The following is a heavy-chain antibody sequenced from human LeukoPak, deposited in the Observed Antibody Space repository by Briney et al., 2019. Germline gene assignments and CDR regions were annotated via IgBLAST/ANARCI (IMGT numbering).Heavy chain of an antibody. J-gene: IGHJ3*02. CDR2: ISYIGIT. V-gene: IGHV4-59*11. Sequence: SETLSLTCTISGDSISTHYWTWIRQPPGKGREWIGYISYIGITNYNPSLKSRVTISVDTSKNQFSLRLRSVTAADTAVYYCARDLTTVTKGFDIWGQGTVVTVSS. CDR1: GDSISTHY. D-gene: IGHD4-11*01. CDR3: ARDLTTVTKGFDI.